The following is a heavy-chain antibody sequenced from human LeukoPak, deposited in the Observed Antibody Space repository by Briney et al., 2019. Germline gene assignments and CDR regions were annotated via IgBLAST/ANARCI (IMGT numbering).Heavy chain of an antibody. CDR3: ASELYDFWSGYYRSYGMDV. D-gene: IGHD3-3*01. J-gene: IGHJ6*02. CDR1: GGAFSGYY. CDR2: INHSGST. Sequence: PSETLSLPPAVYGGAFSGYYWSWVRPPPRKGLGWIGGINHSGSTNYNPSLKSRVTISVDTSKNQFSLKLSSVTAADTAVYYCASELYDFWSGYYRSYGMDVWGQGTTVTVSS. V-gene: IGHV4-34*01.